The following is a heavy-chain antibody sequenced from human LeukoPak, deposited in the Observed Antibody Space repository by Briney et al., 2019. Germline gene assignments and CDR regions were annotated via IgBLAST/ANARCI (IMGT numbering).Heavy chain of an antibody. CDR2: ISWNSGSI. CDR3: AKGWGAGSSPY. V-gene: IGHV3-9*01. D-gene: IGHD2-2*01. CDR1: GFTFDDYA. J-gene: IGHJ4*02. Sequence: GGSLRLSCAASGFTFDDYAMHWVRQAPGKGLEWVSGISWNSGSIGYADSVKGRFTISRDNTKNSLYLQMNSLRAEDTALYYYAKGWGAGSSPYWGQGTLVTVSS.